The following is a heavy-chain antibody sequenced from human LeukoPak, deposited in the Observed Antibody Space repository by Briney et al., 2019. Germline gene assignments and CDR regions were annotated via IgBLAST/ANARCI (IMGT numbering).Heavy chain of an antibody. D-gene: IGHD6-6*01. Sequence: GGSLRLSCAASGLTVSSNYMSCVRHAPGKGLEWVSVIYSGGSTYYADSVKGRFTISRHNSKNTLYLPMNSLRAEDTAVYYCARDFVSSSHYYGMDVWGQGTTVTVSS. CDR3: ARDFVSSSHYYGMDV. CDR1: GLTVSSNY. V-gene: IGHV3-53*04. CDR2: IYSGGST. J-gene: IGHJ6*02.